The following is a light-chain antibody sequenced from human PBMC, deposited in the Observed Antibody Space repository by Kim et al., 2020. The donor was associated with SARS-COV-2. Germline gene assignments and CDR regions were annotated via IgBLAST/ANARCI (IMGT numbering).Light chain of an antibody. J-gene: IGKJ5*01. CDR1: QSVSSN. CDR3: QQYNNWPPIT. V-gene: IGKV3-15*01. Sequence: SPGERATPSCRASQSVSSNLASYQQKPGQAPRLLIYGASTRATGIPARFSGSGSGTEFTLTISSLQSEDFAVYYCQQYNNWPPITFGQGTRLEIK. CDR2: GAS.